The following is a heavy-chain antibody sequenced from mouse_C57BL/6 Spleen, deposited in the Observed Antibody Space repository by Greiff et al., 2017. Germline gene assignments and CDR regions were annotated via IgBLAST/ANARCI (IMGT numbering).Heavy chain of an antibody. J-gene: IGHJ2*01. CDR3: ARRPHYGSSYEYYFDY. CDR2: IDPSDSYT. CDR1: GYTFTSYW. Sequence: QVQLQQPGAELVMPGASVKLSCKASGYTFTSYWMHWVKQRPGQGLEWIGEIDPSDSYTNYNQKFKGKSTLTVDKSSSTAYMQLSSLTSEDSAVYYCARRPHYGSSYEYYFDYWGQGTTITVSS. V-gene: IGHV1-69*01. D-gene: IGHD1-1*01.